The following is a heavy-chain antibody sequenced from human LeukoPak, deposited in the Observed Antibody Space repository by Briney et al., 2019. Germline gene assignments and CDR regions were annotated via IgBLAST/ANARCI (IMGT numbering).Heavy chain of an antibody. CDR2: INHSGST. J-gene: IGHJ6*03. CDR3: ARGVMVRGVIPVYPTNYYYYMDV. D-gene: IGHD3-10*01. Sequence: TSETLPLTCAVYGGSFSGYYWSWIRQPPGKGLEWIGEINHSGSTNYNPSLKSRVTISVDTSKNQFSLKLSSVTAADTAVYYCARGVMVRGVIPVYPTNYYYYMDVWGKGTTVTVSS. CDR1: GGSFSGYY. V-gene: IGHV4-34*01.